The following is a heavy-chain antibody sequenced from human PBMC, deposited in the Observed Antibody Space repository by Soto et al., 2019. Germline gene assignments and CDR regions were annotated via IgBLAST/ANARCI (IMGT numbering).Heavy chain of an antibody. Sequence: QVQLVQSGAEVKKPGSSVKVSCKASGGTFSSYAISWVRQAPGEGLEWMGGIIPIFGTANYAQKFQGRVTITADESTSTAYMELSSLRSEDTAVYYCARVRGRDGYNFKFLDYWGQGTLVTVSS. J-gene: IGHJ4*02. D-gene: IGHD5-12*01. CDR1: GGTFSSYA. CDR2: IIPIFGTA. CDR3: ARVRGRDGYNFKFLDY. V-gene: IGHV1-69*01.